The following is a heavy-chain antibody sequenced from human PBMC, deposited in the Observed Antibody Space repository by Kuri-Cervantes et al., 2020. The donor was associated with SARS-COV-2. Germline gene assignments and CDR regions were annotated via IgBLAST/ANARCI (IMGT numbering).Heavy chain of an antibody. V-gene: IGHV4-61*02. J-gene: IGHJ3*02. Sequence: SETLSLTCAVSGFSVSGGTYYWSWIRQPAGKGLEWIGRIYTSGSTNYNPPLKSRVTMSVDTSKNQFSLKLSSVTAADTAVYYCARGLPGLDAFDIWGQGTMVTVSS. CDR3: ARGLPGLDAFDI. CDR2: IYTSGST. CDR1: GFSVSGGTYY.